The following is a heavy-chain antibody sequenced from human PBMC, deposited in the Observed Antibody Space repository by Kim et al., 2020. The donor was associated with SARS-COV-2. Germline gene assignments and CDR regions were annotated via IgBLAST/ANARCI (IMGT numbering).Heavy chain of an antibody. J-gene: IGHJ4*02. V-gene: IGHV1-2*02. CDR2: GT. D-gene: IGHD4-17*01. CDR3: ARVQDYGGTG. Sequence: GTNYAKKFQGRVTMTRDTSISTAYMELSRLRSDDTAVYYCARVQDYGGTGWGQGTLVTVSS.